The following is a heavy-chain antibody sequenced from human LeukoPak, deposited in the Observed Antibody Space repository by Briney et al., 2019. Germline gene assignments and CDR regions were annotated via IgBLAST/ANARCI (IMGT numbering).Heavy chain of an antibody. CDR2: INHSGST. CDR3: ARGPGWLPGRWPFDY. D-gene: IGHD5-24*01. J-gene: IGHJ4*02. Sequence: SETLSLTCAVYGGSFSGYYWGWIRQPPGKGLEWIGEINHSGSTNYNPSLKSRVTISVDTSKNQFSLKLSSVTAADTAVYYCARGPGWLPGRWPFDYWGQGTLVTVSS. CDR1: GGSFSGYY. V-gene: IGHV4-34*01.